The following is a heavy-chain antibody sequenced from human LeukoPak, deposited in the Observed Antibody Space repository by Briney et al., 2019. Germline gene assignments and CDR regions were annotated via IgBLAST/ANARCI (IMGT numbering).Heavy chain of an antibody. J-gene: IGHJ6*02. CDR3: ASARGYCSSTSCSYYYYGMDV. D-gene: IGHD2-2*01. CDR2: IWYDGSNK. V-gene: IGHV3-33*01. CDR1: GFTFSSYG. Sequence: GGSLRLSCAASGFTFSSYGMHGVRQAPGKGLEGGAVIWYDGSNKYYADSVKGRFTISRDNSKNTLYLQMNSLRAEDTAVYYCASARGYCSSTSCSYYYYGMDVWGQGTTVTVSS.